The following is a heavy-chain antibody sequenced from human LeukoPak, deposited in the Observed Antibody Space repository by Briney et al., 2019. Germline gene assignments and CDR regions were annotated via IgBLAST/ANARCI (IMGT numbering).Heavy chain of an antibody. CDR1: GGSISSAGYY. J-gene: IGHJ4*02. Sequence: SETLSLTCTVSGGSISSAGYYWTWIRQHPGKGLEWTGYIKKGGSTYYDPSLKSRVTISIDTSRDQFSLTLTSVTAADTAVYYCARVGGWKYDYWGQGTLVAVSS. CDR3: ARVGGWKYDY. D-gene: IGHD3-16*01. CDR2: IKKGGST. V-gene: IGHV4-31*03.